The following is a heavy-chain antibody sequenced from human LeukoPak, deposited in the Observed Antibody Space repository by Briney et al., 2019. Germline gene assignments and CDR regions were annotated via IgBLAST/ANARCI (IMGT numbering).Heavy chain of an antibody. D-gene: IGHD2-15*01. V-gene: IGHV1-2*02. CDR1: GGTFSSYA. CDR2: INPNSGGT. J-gene: IGHJ4*02. CDR3: ARVGLLRYCSGGSCYFGY. Sequence: GASVKVSCKASGGTFSSYAISWVRQAPGQGLEWMGWINPNSGGTNYAQKFQGRVTMTRDTSISTAYMELSRLRSDDTAVYYCARVGLLRYCSGGSCYFGYWGQGTLVTVSS.